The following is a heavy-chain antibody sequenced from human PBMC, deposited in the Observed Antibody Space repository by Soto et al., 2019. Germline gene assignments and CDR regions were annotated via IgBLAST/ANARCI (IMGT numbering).Heavy chain of an antibody. CDR2: FDPEDGET. CDR3: ATLDFRTENDY. Sequence: ASVNVYCKVSGYALSELSMHWVRQAPGKGLEWMGGFDPEDGETIYAQKFQGRVTMTEDTSTDTAYMELSSLRSEDTAVYYCATLDFRTENDYWGQGTLLTVSS. J-gene: IGHJ4*02. D-gene: IGHD3-3*01. V-gene: IGHV1-24*01. CDR1: GYALSELS.